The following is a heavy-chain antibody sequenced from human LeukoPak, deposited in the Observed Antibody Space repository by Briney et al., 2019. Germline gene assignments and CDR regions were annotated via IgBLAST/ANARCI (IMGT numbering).Heavy chain of an antibody. V-gene: IGHV3-9*01. CDR1: GFTFDDYA. J-gene: IGHJ4*02. CDR2: ISWNSGSI. CDR3: AKDKGSFYYFDY. D-gene: IGHD2/OR15-2a*01. Sequence: GGSLRLSCAASGFTFDDYAMHWVRQAPGKGLEWVSGISWNSGSIGYADSVKGRFTISRDNAKNSLYLQMNSLRAEDTALYYCAKDKGSFYYFDYWGQGTLVTVSS.